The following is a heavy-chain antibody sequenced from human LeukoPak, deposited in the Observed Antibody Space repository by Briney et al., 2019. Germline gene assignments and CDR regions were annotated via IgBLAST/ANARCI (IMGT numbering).Heavy chain of an antibody. CDR1: GFTFTSSA. CDR3: AADRGARLAAAGPGSFDI. V-gene: IGHV1-58*01. Sequence: SVKVSCKASGFTFTSSAVQWVRQARGQRLEWIGWIVVGSGNTNYAQKFQERVTITRDMSTSTAYMELSSLRSEDTAVYYCAADRGARLAAAGPGSFDIWGQGTMVTVSS. CDR2: IVVGSGNT. J-gene: IGHJ3*02. D-gene: IGHD6-13*01.